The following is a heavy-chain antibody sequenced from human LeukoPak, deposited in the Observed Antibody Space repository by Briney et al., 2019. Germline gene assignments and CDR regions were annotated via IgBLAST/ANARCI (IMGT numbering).Heavy chain of an antibody. J-gene: IGHJ3*02. Sequence: SETLSLTCAVYGGSFSGYYWSWIRQPPGKGLEWIGEINHSESTNYNPSLKSRVTISVDTSKNQFSLKLSSVTAADTAVYYCARGRLYRRAVAGRGVGAFDIWGQGTMVTVSS. V-gene: IGHV4-34*01. CDR2: INHSEST. D-gene: IGHD6-19*01. CDR1: GGSFSGYY. CDR3: ARGRLYRRAVAGRGVGAFDI.